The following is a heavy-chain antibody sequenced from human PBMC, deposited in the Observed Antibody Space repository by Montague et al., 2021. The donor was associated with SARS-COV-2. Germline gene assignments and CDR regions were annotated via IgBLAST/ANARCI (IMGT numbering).Heavy chain of an antibody. CDR1: GGSISSGGYY. J-gene: IGHJ2*01. CDR3: ARDPINRITFFGVVTRGWYFDL. V-gene: IGHV4-31*03. Sequence: TLSLTCTVSGGSISSGGYYWSWIRQHPGKGLEWIGFIYYSGSTYYNPSLKSRVTISVDTSKNQFSLKLSSVTAADTAVYYCARDPINRITFFGVVTRGWYFDLWGRGTLVTVSS. D-gene: IGHD3-3*01. CDR2: IYYSGST.